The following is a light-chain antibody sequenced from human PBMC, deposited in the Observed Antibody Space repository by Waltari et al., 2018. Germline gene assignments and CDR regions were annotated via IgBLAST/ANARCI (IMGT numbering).Light chain of an antibody. Sequence: QLVLTQSPSASASLGASVKLTCTLSSEHSSYAIAWHQQQPEKGPRYLMKLNSDGSHNQGDGIPDRFSGPSSGADRYLTISSLQSEDEADYYCQTWGTGIHGAFGGGTKLTVL. CDR2: LNSDGSH. V-gene: IGLV4-69*01. CDR3: QTWGTGIHGA. CDR1: SEHSSYA. J-gene: IGLJ2*01.